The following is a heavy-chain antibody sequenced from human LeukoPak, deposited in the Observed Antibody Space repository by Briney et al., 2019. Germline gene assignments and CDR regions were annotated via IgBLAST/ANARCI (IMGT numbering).Heavy chain of an antibody. J-gene: IGHJ4*02. CDR2: IYYSGST. CDR3: ARVGDTNFDY. Sequence: SETLSLTCTVSGGSISSSSYYWGWIRQPPGKGLEWIGSIYYSGSTYYNPSLKSRVTISVDTSKNQFSLKLSSVTAADTAVYYCARVGDTNFDYWGQGTLVTVSS. V-gene: IGHV4-39*07. CDR1: GGSISSSSYY. D-gene: IGHD3-10*01.